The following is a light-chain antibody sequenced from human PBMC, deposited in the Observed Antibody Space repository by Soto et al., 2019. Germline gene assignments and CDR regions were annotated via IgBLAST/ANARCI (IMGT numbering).Light chain of an antibody. CDR2: DAS. V-gene: IGKV3-11*01. Sequence: EIVLTLSPATLSLSPGERATLSCRASQSVSSYLAWYQQKPGQAPRLLIYDASNRATGIPARFSGSGSGTDFTLTISSLQSEDFAVYYCQQYNNWRTFGGGTKVDIK. CDR1: QSVSSY. J-gene: IGKJ4*01. CDR3: QQYNNWRT.